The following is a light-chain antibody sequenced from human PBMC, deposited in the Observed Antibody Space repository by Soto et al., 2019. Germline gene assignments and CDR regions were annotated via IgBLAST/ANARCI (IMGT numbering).Light chain of an antibody. V-gene: IGKV3D-15*01. CDR1: QSVSTS. CDR3: QEYIQWPPGM. CDR2: GAS. Sequence: EVVLTQSPCTLSLXPXXXXXLXXXSIQSVSTSFLAWYQQKPGQAPRLLIYGASTRATGIPERFSGSGSGTEFTLTISSLQSEDFAVYYCQEYIQWPPGMFGPGTKVDIK. J-gene: IGKJ1*01.